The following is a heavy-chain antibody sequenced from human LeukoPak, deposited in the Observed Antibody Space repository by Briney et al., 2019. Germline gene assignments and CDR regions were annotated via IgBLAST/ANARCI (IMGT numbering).Heavy chain of an antibody. J-gene: IGHJ5*02. Sequence: GGSLRLSCAASGFTFSSYSMTWVRQAPGKGLEWVSSISSSSSYIYYADSVKGRFTISRDNAKNSLYLQMNSLRAEDTAVYYCARGFDPWSLHNWFDPWGQGTLVTVSS. CDR1: GFTFSSYS. CDR3: ARGFDPWSLHNWFDP. V-gene: IGHV3-21*01. D-gene: IGHD3-9*01. CDR2: ISSSSSYI.